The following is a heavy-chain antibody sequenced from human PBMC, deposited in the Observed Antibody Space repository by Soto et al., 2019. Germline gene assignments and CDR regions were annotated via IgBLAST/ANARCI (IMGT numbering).Heavy chain of an antibody. CDR1: GFTFSSDD. J-gene: IGHJ4*02. V-gene: IGHV3-21*01. CDR3: ARPTEGNFDY. D-gene: IGHD2-21*02. CDR2: ISSSSSYI. Sequence: GSLRLSCAASGFTFSSDDMHWVRQGTGKGLEWVSSISSSSSYIYYADSVKGRFTISRDNAKNSLYLQMNSLRAEDTAVYYCARPTEGNFDYWGQGTLVTVSS.